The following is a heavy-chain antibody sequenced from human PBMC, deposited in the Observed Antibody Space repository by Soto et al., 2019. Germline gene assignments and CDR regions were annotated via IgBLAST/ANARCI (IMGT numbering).Heavy chain of an antibody. CDR2: IYPGDSDT. CDR1: GYRFTSYW. Sequence: PRESLKISCKGSGYRFTSYWIGWVRQMPGKGLEWLGIIYPGDSDTRYSPSFQGQVTISADKSISTAYLQWSSLKASDTAMYYWARHGTQEVLGNYYGMDVWGQGTTVTVSS. V-gene: IGHV5-51*01. J-gene: IGHJ6*02. CDR3: ARHGTQEVLGNYYGMDV. D-gene: IGHD1-26*01.